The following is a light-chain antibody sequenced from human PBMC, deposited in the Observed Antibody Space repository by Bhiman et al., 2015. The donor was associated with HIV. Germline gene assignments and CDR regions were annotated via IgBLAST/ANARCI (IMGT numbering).Light chain of an antibody. Sequence: SPVLTQPLSVSVAPGRTATITCVGNNVGTNSVHWYRQRPGQAPQLVIVYPNDRPSGIPDRFSGSYSGNAATLTISGAEAGDEADYYCQAWDSSSHVVFGGGTKLTVL. CDR2: YPN. CDR1: NVGTNS. J-gene: IGLJ2*01. V-gene: IGLV3-21*01. CDR3: QAWDSSSHVV.